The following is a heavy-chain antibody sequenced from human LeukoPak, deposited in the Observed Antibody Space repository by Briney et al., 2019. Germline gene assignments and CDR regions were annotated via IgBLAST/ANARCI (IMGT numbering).Heavy chain of an antibody. CDR2: INWNGGST. D-gene: IGHD7-27*01. V-gene: IGHV3-20*04. CDR3: ARDLAETGDGGYYYYYMDV. J-gene: IGHJ6*03. CDR1: AFTFTSYA. Sequence: GGSLRLSCAASAFTFTSYAFHWVRQAPGKGLEWVSGINWNGGSTGYADSVKGRFTISRDNAKNSLYLQMNSLRAEDTALYYCARDLAETGDGGYYYYYMDVWGKGTTVTVSS.